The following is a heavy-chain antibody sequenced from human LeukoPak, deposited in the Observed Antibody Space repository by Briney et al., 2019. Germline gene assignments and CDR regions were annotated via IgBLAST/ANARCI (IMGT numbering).Heavy chain of an antibody. CDR1: GFTFDDYA. J-gene: IGHJ5*02. CDR2: ISGDGGST. V-gene: IGHV3-43*02. Sequence: GGSLRLSCAASGFTFDDYAMHWVRQAPGKGLECVSLISGDGGSTYYADSVKGRVTISRDNSKNSLYLQLNSLRTEDTALYYCAKEPYSYEHNWFDPWGQGTLVTVSS. CDR3: AKEPYSYEHNWFDP. D-gene: IGHD5-18*01.